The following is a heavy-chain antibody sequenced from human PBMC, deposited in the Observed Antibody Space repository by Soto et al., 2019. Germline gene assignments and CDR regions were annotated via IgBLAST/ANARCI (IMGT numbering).Heavy chain of an antibody. V-gene: IGHV1-2*06. CDR1: GYIFTDYY. J-gene: IGHJ6*03. CDR3: ARVRQLVGYFYYYMDV. CDR2: INPNSGST. Sequence: GASVKVSCKASGYIFTDYYMHWVRQAPGQELGWMGRINPNSGSTNYAQKLQGRVTMTTDTSTSTAYMELRGLRSDDTAVYYCARVRQLVGYFYYYMDVWGKGTTVTVSS. D-gene: IGHD6-6*01.